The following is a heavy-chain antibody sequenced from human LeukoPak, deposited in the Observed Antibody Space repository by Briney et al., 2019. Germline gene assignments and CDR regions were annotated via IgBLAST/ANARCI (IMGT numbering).Heavy chain of an antibody. V-gene: IGHV1-69*05. J-gene: IGHJ5*02. CDR2: IIPIFGTA. Sequence: SVKVSCKASGGTFSSYAISWVRQAPGQGLEWTGRIIPIFGTANYAQKFQGRVTITTDESTSTAYMELSSLRSEDTAVYYCASTHSSGWYDDWFDPWGQGTLVTVSS. CDR1: GGTFSSYA. D-gene: IGHD6-19*01. CDR3: ASTHSSGWYDDWFDP.